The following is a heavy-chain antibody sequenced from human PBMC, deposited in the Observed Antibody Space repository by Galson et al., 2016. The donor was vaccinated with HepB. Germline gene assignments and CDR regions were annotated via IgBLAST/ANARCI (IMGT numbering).Heavy chain of an antibody. CDR3: AKNDILTGYSAFDY. CDR2: ISYDGSKK. Sequence: SLRLSCAASGFTFCSYGMNWVRQAPGTGLEWVAVISYDGSKKYYADSAKGRFTISRDNSKNTLYLQMNSLRAEDTAVYYCAKNDILTGYSAFDYWGQGTLVTVSS. CDR1: GFTFCSYG. J-gene: IGHJ4*02. D-gene: IGHD3-9*01. V-gene: IGHV3-30*18.